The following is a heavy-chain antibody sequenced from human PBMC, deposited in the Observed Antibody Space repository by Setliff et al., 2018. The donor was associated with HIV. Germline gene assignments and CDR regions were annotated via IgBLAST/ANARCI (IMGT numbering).Heavy chain of an antibody. CDR1: GGSISSYY. V-gene: IGHV4-59*01. D-gene: IGHD5-12*01. Sequence: NPSETLSLTCTVSGGSISSYYWSWIRQPPGKGLEWIGYIYYSGSTNYNPSLKSRVTISVDTSKNQFSLKLSSVTAADTAVYYCARGDGYSGYDDYWGQGTLVTVSS. CDR3: ARGDGYSGYDDY. CDR2: IYYSGST. J-gene: IGHJ4*02.